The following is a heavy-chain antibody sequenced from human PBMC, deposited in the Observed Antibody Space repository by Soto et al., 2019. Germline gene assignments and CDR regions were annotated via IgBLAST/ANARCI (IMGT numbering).Heavy chain of an antibody. Sequence: QVQLVESGGGVVQPGRSLRLSCAASGFTFSSYAMHWVRQAPGKGLEWVAVISYDGSNKYYADSVKGRFTISRDNSKNTLYLQMNSLRAEDTAVYYCARDSIQLGFRGMDVWGQGTTVTVSS. J-gene: IGHJ6*02. V-gene: IGHV3-30-3*01. CDR2: ISYDGSNK. D-gene: IGHD5-18*01. CDR1: GFTFSSYA. CDR3: ARDSIQLGFRGMDV.